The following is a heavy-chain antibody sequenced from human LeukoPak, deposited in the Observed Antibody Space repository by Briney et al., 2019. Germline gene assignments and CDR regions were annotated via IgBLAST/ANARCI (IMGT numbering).Heavy chain of an antibody. CDR1: EFTFSRYA. D-gene: IGHD2-2*01. CDR2: ISGSGTGT. Sequence: PGGSLRLSCAASEFTFSRYAMAWVRQAPGKGLEWVSAISGSGTGTHYADSVKGRFTVSRDNSKNTLYLQLNSLRAEDTAVYYCAKDSWHVVVPAANYDPWGQGALVTVSS. V-gene: IGHV3-23*01. CDR3: AKDSWHVVVPAANYDP. J-gene: IGHJ5*02.